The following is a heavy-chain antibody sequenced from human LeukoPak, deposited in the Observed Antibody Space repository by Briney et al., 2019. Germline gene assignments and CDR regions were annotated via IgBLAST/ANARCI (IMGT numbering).Heavy chain of an antibody. CDR3: ARDLYRDSLPVSWFDP. V-gene: IGHV1-18*01. Sequence: ASVKVSCKASGYTFTSYGISWVRQAPGQGLEWMGWISDYNGNTNYAQKLQGRVTMTTDTSTSTAHMELRSLRSDDTAVYYCARDLYRDSLPVSWFDPWGQGTLVTVSS. J-gene: IGHJ5*02. D-gene: IGHD4-11*01. CDR2: ISDYNGNT. CDR1: GYTFTSYG.